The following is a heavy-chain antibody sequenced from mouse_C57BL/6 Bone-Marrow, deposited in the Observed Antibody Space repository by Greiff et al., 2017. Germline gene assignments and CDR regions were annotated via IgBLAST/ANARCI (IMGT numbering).Heavy chain of an antibody. CDR3: VRQTTVVFDY. V-gene: IGHV10-1*01. J-gene: IGHJ2*01. CDR1: GFSFNTYA. Sequence: EVKLVESGGGLVQPKGSLKLSCAASGFSFNTYAMNWVRQAPGKGLEWVARIRSQSNNYATYYADSVKDRFTISRDDSESMLYLQMHNLKTEDTAMYYCVRQTTVVFDYWGQGTTLTVSS. D-gene: IGHD1-1*01. CDR2: IRSQSNNYAT.